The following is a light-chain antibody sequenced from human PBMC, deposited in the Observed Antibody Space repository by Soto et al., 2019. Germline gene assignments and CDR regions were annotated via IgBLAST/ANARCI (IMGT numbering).Light chain of an antibody. CDR3: QQYGSSPLFT. V-gene: IGKV3-20*01. Sequence: EIVLTQSPGTLSLSPGERATLSCRASQSVSSSYLAWYQQKPGQAPRLLIYGASSRATGIPDRFSGSGSGIDFTPTISRLEPEDFAVFYCQQYGSSPLFTFGGGTKVEIK. J-gene: IGKJ4*01. CDR2: GAS. CDR1: QSVSSSY.